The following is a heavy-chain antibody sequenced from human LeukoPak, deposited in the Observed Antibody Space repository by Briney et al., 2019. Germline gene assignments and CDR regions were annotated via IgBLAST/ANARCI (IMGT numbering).Heavy chain of an antibody. V-gene: IGHV3-48*02. CDR1: GFTFSTYS. CDR2: ISSGSSTI. D-gene: IGHD5-18*01. J-gene: IGHJ4*02. CDR3: ARVAEIQLWLRSAFDY. Sequence: GGSLRLSCAASGFTFSTYSMNWVRQAPGKGLEGVSFISSGSSTIYYADSVKGRFTISRDNAKSSLYLQMNSLRDEDTAVYYCARVAEIQLWLRSAFDYWGQGTLVTVSS.